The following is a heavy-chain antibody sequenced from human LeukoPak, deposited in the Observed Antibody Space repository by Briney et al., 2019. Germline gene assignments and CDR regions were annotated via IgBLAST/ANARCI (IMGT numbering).Heavy chain of an antibody. V-gene: IGHV3-7*01. D-gene: IGHD3-22*01. CDR3: ARVGDSSGYYYYYYYMDV. CDR1: GFTFSSYW. CDR2: IKQDGSEK. Sequence: GGSLRLSCAASGFTFSSYWMSWVRQAPGKGLEWVANIKQDGSEKYYVDSVKGRFTISRDNAKNSLYLQMNSLRAEDTAVYYCARVGDSSGYYYYYYYMDVWGKGTTVTISS. J-gene: IGHJ6*03.